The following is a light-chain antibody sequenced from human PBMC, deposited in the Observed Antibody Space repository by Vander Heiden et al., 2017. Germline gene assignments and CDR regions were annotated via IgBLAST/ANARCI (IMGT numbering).Light chain of an antibody. Sequence: QSALTQPPPVSGSPLHSVASSCTATRNDVGGHYKYVSWHQQKSGEAPKHLIYDVRRRRTGVLDRFSGSKSGNTASLITSGLQGEDDADYHCCSFSTRDSTGLFGGGTKLTVL. CDR3: CSFSTRDSTGL. CDR1: RNDVGGHYKY. V-gene: IGLV2-11*01. CDR2: DVR. J-gene: IGLJ3*02.